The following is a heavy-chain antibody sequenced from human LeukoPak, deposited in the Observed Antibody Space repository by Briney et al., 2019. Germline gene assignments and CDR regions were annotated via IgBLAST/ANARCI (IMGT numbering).Heavy chain of an antibody. CDR3: AREPDDELEPKHRYYYYYYYMDV. D-gene: IGHD1-1*01. V-gene: IGHV3-30*03. Sequence: GGSLRLSCAASGFTFSSYGMHWVRQAPGKGLEWVAVISYDGSNKYYADSVKGRFTISRDNAKNSLYLQMNSLRAEDTAVYYCAREPDDELEPKHRYYYYYYYMDVWGKGTTVTVSS. CDR2: ISYDGSNK. CDR1: GFTFSSYG. J-gene: IGHJ6*03.